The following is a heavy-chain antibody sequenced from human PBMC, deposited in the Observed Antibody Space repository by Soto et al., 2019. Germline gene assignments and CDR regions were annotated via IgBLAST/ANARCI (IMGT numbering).Heavy chain of an antibody. CDR2: ISYDGSNK. CDR3: AKDLSGSSGYFLFYYYYGMDV. Sequence: GGSLRLSCAASGFAFSSYGMHWVRQAPGKGLEWVAVISYDGSNKYYADSVKGRFTISRDNSKNTLYLQMNSLRAEDTAVYYCAKDLSGSSGYFLFYYYYGMDVWGRGTTVTVSS. V-gene: IGHV3-30*18. D-gene: IGHD3-3*01. J-gene: IGHJ6*02. CDR1: GFAFSSYG.